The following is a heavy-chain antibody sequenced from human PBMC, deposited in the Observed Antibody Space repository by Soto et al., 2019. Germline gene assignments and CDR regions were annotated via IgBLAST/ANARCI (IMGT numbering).Heavy chain of an antibody. CDR3: AKTGGYMYDAFDI. J-gene: IGHJ3*02. CDR2: ISTDGGRT. V-gene: IGHV3-23*01. CDR1: GFTFSSYA. D-gene: IGHD5-12*01. Sequence: EVQLLESGGGLARPGGSLRLSCAASGFTFSSYAMTWVRQAPGKGLEWVSGISTDGGRTYYAASVKGRFSISRDNSKNTMSLELNSLRAVDTAIYYCAKTGGYMYDAFDIWGQGTRVTVSS.